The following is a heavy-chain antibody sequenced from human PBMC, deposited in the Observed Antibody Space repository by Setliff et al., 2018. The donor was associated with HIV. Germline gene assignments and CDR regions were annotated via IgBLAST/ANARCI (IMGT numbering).Heavy chain of an antibody. CDR3: AGGEGVVINAFDY. CDR2: IYHSGST. V-gene: IGHV4-38-2*01. Sequence: SETLSLTCAVSGYSISSGYYWGWIRQPPGKGLEWIGSIYHSGSTYYNPSLKSRVTISVDTPKNQFSLKLSSVTAADTAVYYCAGGEGVVINAFDYWGQGTLVTVSS. J-gene: IGHJ4*02. CDR1: GYSISSGYY. D-gene: IGHD3-3*01.